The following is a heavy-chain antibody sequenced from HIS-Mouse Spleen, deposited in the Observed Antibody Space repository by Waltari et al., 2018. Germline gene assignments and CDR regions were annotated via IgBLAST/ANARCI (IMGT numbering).Heavy chain of an antibody. CDR1: GYTFTGYY. CDR2: INPNSGGP. D-gene: IGHD3-16*01. V-gene: IGHV1-2*02. CDR3: ARVHLRLGYFDY. Sequence: QVQLVQSGAEVKKPGASVKVSCKASGYTFTGYYMHWVRQAPGQGLEWMGWINPNSGGPNYAQTFQGRVTMTRDTSISTAYMELSRLRSDETAVYYCARVHLRLGYFDYWGQGTLVTVSS. J-gene: IGHJ4*02.